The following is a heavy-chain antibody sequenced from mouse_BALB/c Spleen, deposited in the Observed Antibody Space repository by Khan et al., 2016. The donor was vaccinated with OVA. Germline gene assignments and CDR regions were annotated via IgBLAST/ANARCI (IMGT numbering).Heavy chain of an antibody. CDR1: GYTFTDYS. J-gene: IGHJ3*01. CDR3: ARVYGYGFAY. V-gene: IGHV9-2-1*01. D-gene: IGHD1-2*01. Sequence: QIQLVQSGPELKKPGETVKISCKASGYTFTDYSMHWVKQAPGKGLKWLGWINTETGEPTYADDFKGRFAFSLETSASTAYLQINNLKNEDTATYFWARVYGYGFAYWGQGTLVTVSA. CDR2: INTETGEP.